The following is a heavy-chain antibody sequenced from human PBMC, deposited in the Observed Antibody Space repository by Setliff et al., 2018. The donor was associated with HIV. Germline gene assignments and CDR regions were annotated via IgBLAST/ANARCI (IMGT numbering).Heavy chain of an antibody. CDR3: ARSYYDKGWFDP. CDR2: IYYSGST. J-gene: IGHJ5*02. CDR1: GGSISTYF. D-gene: IGHD3-22*01. V-gene: IGHV4-59*08. Sequence: KTSETLSLTCTVSGGSISTYFWSWIRQPPGKGLEWIGYIYYSGSTNYNPSLKSRVTISVDTSKNQLSLKLSSVTAADTAVYYCARSYYDKGWFDPWGQGTLVTVSS.